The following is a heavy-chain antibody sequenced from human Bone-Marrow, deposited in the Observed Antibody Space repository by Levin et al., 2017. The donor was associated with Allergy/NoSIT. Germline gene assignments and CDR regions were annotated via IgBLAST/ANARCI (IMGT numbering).Heavy chain of an antibody. J-gene: IGHJ4*02. CDR3: ARRSQDFNYFDF. CDR2: IHSSGST. V-gene: IGHV4-4*08. CDR1: GGSISTYF. D-gene: IGHD3-3*01. Sequence: PSQTLSLTCTVSGGSISTYFWSWIRQPPGKGLEWIGYIHSSGSTNYTPSLKSRVTISLQTSKKQFSLTLTSVAAADTAVYYCARRSQDFNYFDFWGQGALVTVSS.